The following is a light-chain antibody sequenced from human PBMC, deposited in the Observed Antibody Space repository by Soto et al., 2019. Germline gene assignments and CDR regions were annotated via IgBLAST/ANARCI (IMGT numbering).Light chain of an antibody. V-gene: IGLV1-40*01. CDR2: ENN. CDR1: SSNIGAGYE. Sequence: QAVVTQPPSVSEAPGQRVTISCTGSSSNIGAGYEAHWYQQVPGTAPKLLIYENNNRPSGVPDRFSGSKSGTSASLAITGLQAEDAAEYYCQSYDSSLSGYVFGTGTKVTVL. J-gene: IGLJ1*01. CDR3: QSYDSSLSGYV.